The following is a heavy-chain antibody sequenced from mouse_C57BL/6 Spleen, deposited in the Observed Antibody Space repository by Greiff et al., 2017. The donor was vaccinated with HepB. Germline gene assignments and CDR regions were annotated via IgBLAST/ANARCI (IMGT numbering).Heavy chain of an antibody. Sequence: VQLKQSGAELVRPGASVKLSCTASGFNIKDDYMHWVKQRPEQGLEWIGWIDPENGDTEYASKFQGKATITADTSSNTAYLQLSSLTSEDTAVYYCTTAYYYGSSSAYWGQGTLVTVSA. CDR3: TTAYYYGSSSAY. J-gene: IGHJ3*01. CDR2: IDPENGDT. D-gene: IGHD1-1*01. V-gene: IGHV14-4*01. CDR1: GFNIKDDY.